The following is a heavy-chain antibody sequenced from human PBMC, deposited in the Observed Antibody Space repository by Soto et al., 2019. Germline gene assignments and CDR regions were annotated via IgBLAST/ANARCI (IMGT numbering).Heavy chain of an antibody. D-gene: IGHD4-4*01. CDR2: IYHSGGT. CDR3: ARVVRGNYEYYYHDVMDV. CDR1: GGSISSSHW. J-gene: IGHJ6*02. V-gene: IGHV4-4*02. Sequence: KPTETLSLTCVVSGGSISSSHWWSWVRLPPGKGLEWIGQIYHSGGTNYNPSLKSRVTISVDKSKNQFSLKLSSVTAADTAVYYCARVVRGNYEYYYHDVMDVSRQVLTVTVSS.